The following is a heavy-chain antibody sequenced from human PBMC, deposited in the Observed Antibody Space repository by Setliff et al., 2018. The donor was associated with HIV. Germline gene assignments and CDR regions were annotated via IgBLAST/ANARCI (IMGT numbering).Heavy chain of an antibody. CDR2: MTGGGVPA. J-gene: IGHJ4*02. Sequence: SGGSLRLSCAASGFTFSNFAMSWVRQAPGKGLEWVSGMTGGGVPANNDDSVKGRFTISRDNAKNSLYLQMNSLRAEDTAVYYCARRLSSGSYFGYWGQGTLVTVSS. V-gene: IGHV3-23*01. CDR3: ARRLSSGSYFGY. CDR1: GFTFSNFA. D-gene: IGHD6-19*01.